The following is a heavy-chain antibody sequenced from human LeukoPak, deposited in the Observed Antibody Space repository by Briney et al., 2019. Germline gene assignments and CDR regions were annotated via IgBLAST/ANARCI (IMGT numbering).Heavy chain of an antibody. CDR1: GVSVSTSH. V-gene: IGHV4-59*02. Sequence: SETLSLTCNVSGVSVSTSHWNWIRQRPGKGLEWIGCLSYTGKTDYNPSLKSRVSISLGSSNNHFSLKLTSVTAADTAVYYCSEGYFEPFDHWGQGILATVSS. D-gene: IGHD2/OR15-2a*01. J-gene: IGHJ4*02. CDR2: LSYTGKT. CDR3: SEGYFEPFDH.